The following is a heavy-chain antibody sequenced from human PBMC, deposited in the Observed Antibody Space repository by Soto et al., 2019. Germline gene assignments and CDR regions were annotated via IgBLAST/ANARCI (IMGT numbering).Heavy chain of an antibody. CDR3: ARGKPLYGLPKRTFDY. D-gene: IGHD3-16*01. V-gene: IGHV4-34*01. J-gene: IGHJ4*02. Sequence: TSETLSLTCAVYGGSFSCYYWSWIRQPPGKGLEWIGEINHSGSTNYNPSLKSRVTISVDTSKNQFSLKLSSVTAADTAVYYCARGKPLYGLPKRTFDYWGQATLVTVSS. CDR1: GGSFSCYY. CDR2: INHSGST.